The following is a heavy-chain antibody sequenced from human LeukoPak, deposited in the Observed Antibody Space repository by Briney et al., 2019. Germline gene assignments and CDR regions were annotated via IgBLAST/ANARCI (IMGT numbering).Heavy chain of an antibody. CDR2: INPNSGGT. J-gene: IGHJ5*02. CDR3: ARAPRYSRNWFDP. V-gene: IGHV1-2*02. CDR1: GYTFTGYY. D-gene: IGHD6-13*01. Sequence: ASVKVSCKASGYTFTGYYMHWVRQAPGQGLEWMGWINPNSGGTNYAQKFQGRVTMTRDTSISTAYMELSRLRSDDTAVYYCARAPRYSRNWFDPWGRGTLVTVSS.